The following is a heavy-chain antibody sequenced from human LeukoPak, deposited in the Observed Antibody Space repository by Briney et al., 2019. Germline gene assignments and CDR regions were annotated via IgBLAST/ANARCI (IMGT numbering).Heavy chain of an antibody. J-gene: IGHJ4*02. CDR3: ARDQRRNCGGDCYSDY. Sequence: GASVKVSCKASGYTFTSYGISWVRQAPGQGLEWMGWISAYNGNTNYAQKLQGRVTMTTDTSTSTAYMELRSLRSDDTAVYYCARDQRRNCGGDCYSDYWGQGTLVTVSS. CDR2: ISAYNGNT. CDR1: GYTFTSYG. V-gene: IGHV1-18*01. D-gene: IGHD2-21*02.